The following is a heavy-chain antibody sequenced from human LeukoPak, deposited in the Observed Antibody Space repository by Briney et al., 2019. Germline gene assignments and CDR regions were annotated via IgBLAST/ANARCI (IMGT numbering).Heavy chain of an antibody. CDR1: GYSFTSYW. J-gene: IGHJ6*03. D-gene: IGHD5-18*01. Sequence: GESLKISCKGSGYSFTSYWIGWVRQMPGKGLEWMGIIYPGDSDTRYSPSFQGQVTISADKSISTAYLQWSSLKASDTAMYYCARHETAMAQYYYYMDVWGKGTTVTVSS. CDR2: IYPGDSDT. CDR3: ARHETAMAQYYYYMDV. V-gene: IGHV5-51*01.